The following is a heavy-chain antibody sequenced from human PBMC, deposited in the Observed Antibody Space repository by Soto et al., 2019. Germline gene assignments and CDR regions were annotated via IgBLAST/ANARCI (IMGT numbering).Heavy chain of an antibody. CDR3: ARSPDGYYFDY. CDR2: ISSSAGTT. J-gene: IGHJ4*02. V-gene: IGHV3-48*03. CDR1: GFTFGSYE. Sequence: LRLSCAASGFTFGSYEMNWVRQAPGKGLEWVSYISSSAGTTYCADSVKGRFTISRDNAKKSLYLQMNSLRAEDTAVYYCARSPDGYYFDYWGQGTLVTVSS.